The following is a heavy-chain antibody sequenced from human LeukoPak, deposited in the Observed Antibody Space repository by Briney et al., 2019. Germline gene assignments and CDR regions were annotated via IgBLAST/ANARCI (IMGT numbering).Heavy chain of an antibody. CDR1: GFTFSKAW. D-gene: IGHD4-17*01. J-gene: IGHJ4*02. Sequence: GGSLRLSCAASGFTFSKAWMSWVRQAPGKGLDWVGRIKSNTDGGTTNHAAPVKGRFTVSRDDSINTLYLQMSSLKTEDTAVYYCAAQGGSGDLRYWGQGTLVTVSS. V-gene: IGHV3-15*01. CDR3: AAQGGSGDLRY. CDR2: IKSNTDGGTT.